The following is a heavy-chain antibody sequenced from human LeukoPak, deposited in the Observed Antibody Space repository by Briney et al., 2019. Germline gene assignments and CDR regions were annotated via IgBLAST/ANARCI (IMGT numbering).Heavy chain of an antibody. CDR2: SSSSSSYI. CDR3: ARVGGYYYDSSAENDY. V-gene: IGHV3-21*01. J-gene: IGHJ4*02. D-gene: IGHD3-22*01. Sequence: GGSLRLSCAASGFTFSSYSMNWVRQAPGKGLEWVSSSSSSSSYIYYADSVKGRFTISRDNAKNSLYLQMNSLRAEDTAVYYCARVGGYYYDSSAENDYWGQGTLVTVSS. CDR1: GFTFSSYS.